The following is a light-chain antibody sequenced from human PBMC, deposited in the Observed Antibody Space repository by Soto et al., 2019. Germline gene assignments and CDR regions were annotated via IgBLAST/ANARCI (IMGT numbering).Light chain of an antibody. CDR1: SSNIGGGYD. Sequence: QSVLTQPPSVSGAPGQRVTISCTGSSSNIGGGYDVHWYQQFPGTAPKLLIYGNNNRPSGVPDRFSGSKSGTSASLAITGLQAEDEADYYCQSYDSSLSGVFGSGTKVTVL. CDR2: GNN. CDR3: QSYDSSLSGV. J-gene: IGLJ1*01. V-gene: IGLV1-40*01.